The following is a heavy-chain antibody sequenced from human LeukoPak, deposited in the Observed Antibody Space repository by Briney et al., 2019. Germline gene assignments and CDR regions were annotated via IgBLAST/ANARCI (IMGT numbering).Heavy chain of an antibody. V-gene: IGHV3-33*01. CDR3: ARDQSSSGSFDY. Sequence: SGRSLRLSCAASGFTFSTYGMHWVRQAPGKGLEWVAVIWYDGSNKYYADSVKGRFTISRDNSKNTLYLQMNSLRAEDTAVYYCARDQSSSGSFDYWGRGTLVTVSS. CDR1: GFTFSTYG. CDR2: IWYDGSNK. D-gene: IGHD3-22*01. J-gene: IGHJ4*02.